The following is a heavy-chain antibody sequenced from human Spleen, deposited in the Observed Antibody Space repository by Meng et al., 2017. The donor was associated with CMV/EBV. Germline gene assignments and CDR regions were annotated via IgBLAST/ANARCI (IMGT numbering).Heavy chain of an antibody. Sequence: GESLKISCEASGFTFSNYAMDWVRQAPGKGLEWVAFIRHDGSNKYYADSVKGRFTISRDNSKNTLYLQMNSLRAEDTAVYYCAKELWVADGSGNLYYWGQGTLVTVSS. CDR3: AKELWVADGSGNLYY. V-gene: IGHV3-30*02. J-gene: IGHJ4*02. CDR1: GFTFSNYA. D-gene: IGHD3-10*01. CDR2: IRHDGSNK.